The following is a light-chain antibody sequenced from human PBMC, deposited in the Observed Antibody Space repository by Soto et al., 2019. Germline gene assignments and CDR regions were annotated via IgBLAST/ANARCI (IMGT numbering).Light chain of an antibody. J-gene: IGKJ1*01. V-gene: IGKV1-5*01. Sequence: DIQMTQSPSPLSASVGDRVTITCRASQSISSWLAWYQQKPGKAPKLLIYDASSLESGVPSRFSGSGSGTEFTLTISSLQPDDFATYYCQQYNSYPAFGQGTKVDIK. CDR3: QQYNSYPA. CDR2: DAS. CDR1: QSISSW.